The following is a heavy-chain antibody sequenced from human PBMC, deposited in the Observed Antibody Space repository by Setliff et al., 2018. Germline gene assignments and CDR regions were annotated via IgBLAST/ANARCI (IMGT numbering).Heavy chain of an antibody. CDR2: IYYSGST. V-gene: IGHV4-39*07. J-gene: IGHJ6*02. CDR3: ARVAAYSSSWYNYYYGMDV. CDR1: TGSISSSRYY. D-gene: IGHD6-13*01. Sequence: KASETLSLTCTVSTGSISSSRYYWGWIRQPPGKGLEWIGSIYYSGSTYYNPSLKSRVTISVDTSKNQFSLKLSSVTAADTAVYSCARVAAYSSSWYNYYYGMDVWGQGTTVTVSS.